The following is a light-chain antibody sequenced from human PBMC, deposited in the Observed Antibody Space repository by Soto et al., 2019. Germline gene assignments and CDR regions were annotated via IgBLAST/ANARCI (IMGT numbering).Light chain of an antibody. CDR1: QSVSGSF. CDR2: GAS. Sequence: EIVLTQSPGTLSLSPGERATLACRASQSVSGSFLAWYQQKPGQAPRLLIYGASSRTTGVPDRFSGSGSGTDFTLTISRLEPEDFAVYYFQQYGTSPTTCGQGTKVEIK. J-gene: IGKJ1*01. V-gene: IGKV3-20*01. CDR3: QQYGTSPTT.